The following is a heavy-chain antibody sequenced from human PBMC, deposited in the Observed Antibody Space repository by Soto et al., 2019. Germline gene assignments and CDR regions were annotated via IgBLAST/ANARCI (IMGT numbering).Heavy chain of an antibody. Sequence: SETLSLTCTVSGGSISSYYWSWIRQPPGKGLERIGYIYYSGSTNYNPSLKSRVTISVDTSKNQFSLKLSSVTAADTAVYYCAREGNGDPYYFDYLGQGTLVTVSS. CDR3: AREGNGDPYYFDY. CDR2: IYYSGST. J-gene: IGHJ4*02. CDR1: GGSISSYY. V-gene: IGHV4-59*01. D-gene: IGHD4-17*01.